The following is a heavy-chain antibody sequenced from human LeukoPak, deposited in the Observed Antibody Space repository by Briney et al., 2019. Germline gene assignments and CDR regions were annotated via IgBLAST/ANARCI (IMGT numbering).Heavy chain of an antibody. J-gene: IGHJ6*03. D-gene: IGHD3-10*01. CDR1: GFTFSSYA. CDR3: AKARHYGSGSYYINYYYYYMDV. V-gene: IGHV3-23*01. CDR2: ISGSGDST. Sequence: PGGPLRLSCAASGFTFSSYAMSWVRQAPGKGPEWVSAISGSGDSTYYADSVKGRFTISRDNSKNTLYLQMNSLRAEDTAIYYCAKARHYGSGSYYINYYYYYMDVWGKGTTVTVSS.